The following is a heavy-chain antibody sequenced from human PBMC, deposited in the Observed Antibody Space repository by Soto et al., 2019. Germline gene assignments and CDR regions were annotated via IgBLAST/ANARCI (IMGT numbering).Heavy chain of an antibody. CDR2: ISGSGGST. CDR1: GFTFSSYA. D-gene: IGHD3-22*01. Sequence: EVQLLESGGGLVQPGGSLRLSCAASGFTFSSYAMSWVRQAPGKGLEWVSAISGSGGSTYYADSVKGWFTISRDNSKNTLYLQMNSLRAEDTAVYYCAKDRYYDSSGYWYYWGQGTLVTVSS. CDR3: AKDRYYDSSGYWYY. J-gene: IGHJ4*02. V-gene: IGHV3-23*01.